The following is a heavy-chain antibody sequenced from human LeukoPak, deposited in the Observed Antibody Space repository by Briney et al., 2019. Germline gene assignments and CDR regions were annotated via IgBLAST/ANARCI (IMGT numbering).Heavy chain of an antibody. Sequence: SETLSLTCAVYGGSLSDYYWSWIRRSPGKGLEWIGEISHRGRTYYNLSLKSRVTISIDTSKNQFSLKLSSVTAADTAVYYCACLTTADAFDIWGQGTMVTVSS. CDR3: ACLTTADAFDI. CDR1: GGSLSDYY. D-gene: IGHD3-22*01. CDR2: ISHRGRT. J-gene: IGHJ3*02. V-gene: IGHV4-34*01.